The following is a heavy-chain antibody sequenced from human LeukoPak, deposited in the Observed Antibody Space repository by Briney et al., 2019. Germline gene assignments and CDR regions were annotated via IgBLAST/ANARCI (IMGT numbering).Heavy chain of an antibody. J-gene: IGHJ6*03. D-gene: IGHD3-3*01. CDR3: ARDYDGGYMDV. CDR1: GFSFSDYY. V-gene: IGHV3-11*04. Sequence: GGSLRLSCAASGFSFSDYYMSWIRQAPGKGLEWISYISSSGSNIYADSVKGRFTISRDNAKNSLYLQMNSLRAEDTAVYYCARDYDGGYMDVWAKGPRSPSP. CDR2: ISSSGSNI.